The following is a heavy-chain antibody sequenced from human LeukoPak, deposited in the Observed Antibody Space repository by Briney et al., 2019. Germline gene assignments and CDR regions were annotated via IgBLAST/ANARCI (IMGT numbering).Heavy chain of an antibody. Sequence: PSETLSLTCTVPGGSISSYYWSWIRQPPGKGLEWIGYIYYSGSTNYNPSLKSRVTISVDTSKNQFSLKLSSVTAADTAVYYCAREMAEYYFDYWGQGTLVTVSS. CDR1: GGSISSYY. J-gene: IGHJ4*02. CDR3: AREMAEYYFDY. V-gene: IGHV4-59*01. CDR2: IYYSGST.